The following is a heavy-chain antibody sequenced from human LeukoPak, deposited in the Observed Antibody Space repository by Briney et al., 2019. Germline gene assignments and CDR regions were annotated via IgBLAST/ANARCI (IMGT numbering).Heavy chain of an antibody. V-gene: IGHV3-48*03. CDR2: ISSSGSTI. CDR3: ARDRYYGSGSYDH. CDR1: GFTFSSYE. Sequence: GGSLRLSRAASGFTFSSYEMNWVRQAPGNGLEWVSYISSSGSTIYYADSVKGRFTISRDNAKNSLYLQMNSLRAEDTAVYYCARDRYYGSGSYDHWGQGTLVTVSS. D-gene: IGHD3-10*01. J-gene: IGHJ4*02.